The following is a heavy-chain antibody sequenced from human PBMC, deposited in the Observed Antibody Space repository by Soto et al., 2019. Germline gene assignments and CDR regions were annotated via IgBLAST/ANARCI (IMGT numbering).Heavy chain of an antibody. CDR1: GYSFTTYW. CDR2: IYPGDSDT. Sequence: GESLKISCKASGYSFTTYWIGWVRQMPGKGLEWMGIIYPGDSDTRFSPSFQGQVTISVDKSIHTAYLQWGSLKASDSAMYYCARQAYQFDSYSLGYWGQGTLVTVSS. D-gene: IGHD2-21*01. V-gene: IGHV5-51*01. CDR3: ARQAYQFDSYSLGY. J-gene: IGHJ4*02.